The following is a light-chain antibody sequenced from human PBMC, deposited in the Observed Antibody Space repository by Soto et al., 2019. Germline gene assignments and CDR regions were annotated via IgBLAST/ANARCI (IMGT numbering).Light chain of an antibody. V-gene: IGKV3-20*01. CDR2: GAS. J-gene: IGKJ4*01. Sequence: EIVLTQSPGTMSLSPGERATLSCRASQSVSSNYLAWYQQKPGQAPRLLIYGASSRATGIPDRFSGSGSGTDFTLTISRLEPEDFAVYYCQQHGSSLLTFGGGTKVEIK. CDR1: QSVSSNY. CDR3: QQHGSSLLT.